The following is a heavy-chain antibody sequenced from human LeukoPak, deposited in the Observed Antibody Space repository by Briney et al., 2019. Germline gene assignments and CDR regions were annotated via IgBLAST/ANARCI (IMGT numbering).Heavy chain of an antibody. V-gene: IGHV3-48*02. CDR2: ISGSTSAV. CDR1: GFTVSSYD. Sequence: GGSLRLSCLASGFTVSSYDMSWVRQAPGRGLDWFSFISGSTSAVYIADSVRGRFTISRDTTSNSLHLEMNSLRDEDTAVYYCVRGHMDVWGKGTTVIVSS. CDR3: VRGHMDV. J-gene: IGHJ6*03.